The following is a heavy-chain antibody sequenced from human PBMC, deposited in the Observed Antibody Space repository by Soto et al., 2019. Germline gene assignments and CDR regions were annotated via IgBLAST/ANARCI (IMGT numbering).Heavy chain of an antibody. Sequence: GGSLRLSCAASGFTFSSYSMNWVRQAPGKGLEWVSYISSSSSTIYYADSVKGRFTISRDNAKNSLYLQMNSLRALDTAVYYCAGAEYPISMVRGVIFYMDVWGKGTTVTVSS. CDR2: ISSSSSTI. V-gene: IGHV3-48*01. CDR3: AGAEYPISMVRGVIFYMDV. J-gene: IGHJ6*03. CDR1: GFTFSSYS. D-gene: IGHD3-10*01.